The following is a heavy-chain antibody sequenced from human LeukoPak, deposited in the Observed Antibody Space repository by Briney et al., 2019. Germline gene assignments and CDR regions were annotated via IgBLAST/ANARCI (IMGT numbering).Heavy chain of an antibody. J-gene: IGHJ4*02. CDR1: GFSFSSYG. D-gene: IGHD5-24*01. V-gene: IGHV3-23*01. Sequence: GGSLRLSCAASGFSFSSYGMSWVRQAPGKGLEWISAITGSGGTTYYADSVEGRFTISRDNSKNTLYLQMNSLKTEDTALYYCARQMATILDGILDYWGQGTLVTVSS. CDR2: ITGSGGTT. CDR3: ARQMATILDGILDY.